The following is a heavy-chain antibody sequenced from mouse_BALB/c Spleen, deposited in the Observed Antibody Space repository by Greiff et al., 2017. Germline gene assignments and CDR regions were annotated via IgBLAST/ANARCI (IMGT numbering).Heavy chain of an antibody. Sequence: EVKLMESGPSLVKPSQTLSLTCSVTGDSITSGYWNWIRKFPGNKLEYMGYISYSGSTYYNPSLKSRISITRDTSKNQYYLQLNSVTTEDTATYYCARSTIYYDYDAWFAYWGQGTLVTVSA. J-gene: IGHJ3*01. D-gene: IGHD2-4*01. CDR3: ARSTIYYDYDAWFAY. V-gene: IGHV3-8*02. CDR2: ISYSGST. CDR1: GDSITSGY.